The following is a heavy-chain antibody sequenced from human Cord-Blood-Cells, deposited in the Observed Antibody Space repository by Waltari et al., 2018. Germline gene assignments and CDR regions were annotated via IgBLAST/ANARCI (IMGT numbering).Heavy chain of an antibody. J-gene: IGHJ4*02. CDR1: GGTFSSYA. CDR3: AREGIRGYSYGAFDY. Sequence: QVQLVQSGAEVKKTGSSVKVSCKASGGTFSSYAISWVRQAPGQGLEWMGGIIPIFGTANDAHKCQCRVTITADESMSTGNMEQSSLRSEDTAVYYGAREGIRGYSYGAFDYWGQGTLVTVS. D-gene: IGHD5-18*01. V-gene: IGHV1-69*01. CDR2: IIPIFGTA.